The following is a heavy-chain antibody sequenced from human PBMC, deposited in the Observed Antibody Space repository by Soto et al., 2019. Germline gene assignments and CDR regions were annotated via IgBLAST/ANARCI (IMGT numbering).Heavy chain of an antibody. V-gene: IGHV1-46*03. J-gene: IGHJ3*02. D-gene: IGHD3-16*01. CDR3: ARGGRVTIPPDAFDI. Sequence: QVQLVQSGAEVKKPGASVKVSCKASGYTFTSYYMHWVRQAPGQGLEWMGIINPSGGSTSYAQKFQGRVTMTRDTSTSTVYMELSSLRSEDTAVYYCARGGRVTIPPDAFDIWGQGTMVTVSS. CDR1: GYTFTSYY. CDR2: INPSGGST.